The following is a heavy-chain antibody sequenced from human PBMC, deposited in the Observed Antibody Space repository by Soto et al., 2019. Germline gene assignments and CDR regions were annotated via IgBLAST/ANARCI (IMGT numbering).Heavy chain of an antibody. CDR1: GYTFTSYA. CDR3: ARVRRTFYGMDV. Sequence: ASVKVSCKASGYTFTSYAMHWVRQAPGQRLEWMGWINGGNGNTKYSQRFQGRVTITRDTSASTAYMELSSLRSEDTAVYYCARVRRTFYGMDVWGQGTTVTVSS. J-gene: IGHJ6*02. CDR2: INGGNGNT. V-gene: IGHV1-3*01.